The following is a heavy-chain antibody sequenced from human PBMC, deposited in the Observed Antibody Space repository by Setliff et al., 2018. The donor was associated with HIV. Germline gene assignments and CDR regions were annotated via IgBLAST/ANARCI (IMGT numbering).Heavy chain of an antibody. CDR3: ARPDSRWYARGRDPLYGMDV. D-gene: IGHD6-13*01. CDR1: GYIFTNYA. Sequence: GASVMVSCKASGYIFTNYAMQWVRQAPGQGLEWMGWINTGNGSTKYSQKFQGRVTISRDTFASTAYMYLSSLRSKDTAVYYCARPDSRWYARGRDPLYGMDVLGQGTTVTVSS. V-gene: IGHV1-3*04. CDR2: INTGNGST. J-gene: IGHJ6*02.